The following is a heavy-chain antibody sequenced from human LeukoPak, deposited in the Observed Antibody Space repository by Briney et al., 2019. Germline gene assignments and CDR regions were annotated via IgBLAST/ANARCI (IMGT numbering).Heavy chain of an antibody. CDR3: ARNGSYSSGWYGSFDY. V-gene: IGHV4-34*01. Sequence: SETLSLTCAVYGGSFSGYYWSWVREPPGKGVEWIGEINHSGGTNYNPSLKSRVTISVEKCKNQFSLKLSSVTAAATAVYYCARNGSYSSGWYGSFDYWGQGTLVTVSS. CDR1: GGSFSGYY. CDR2: INHSGGT. J-gene: IGHJ4*02. D-gene: IGHD6-19*01.